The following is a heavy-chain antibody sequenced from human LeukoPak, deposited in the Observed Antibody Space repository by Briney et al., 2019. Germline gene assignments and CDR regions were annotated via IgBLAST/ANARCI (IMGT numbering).Heavy chain of an antibody. Sequence: GSLRLSCTASGFTFSSYAMSWVRQAPGKGLEWVSAISGSGGSTYYADSVKGRFTISRDNSKNTLYLQMNSLRAEDTAVYYCAKDIPSDIVVVPAAAPFDYWGQGTLVTVSS. CDR2: ISGSGGST. V-gene: IGHV3-23*01. CDR1: GFTFSSYA. CDR3: AKDIPSDIVVVPAAAPFDY. J-gene: IGHJ4*02. D-gene: IGHD2-2*01.